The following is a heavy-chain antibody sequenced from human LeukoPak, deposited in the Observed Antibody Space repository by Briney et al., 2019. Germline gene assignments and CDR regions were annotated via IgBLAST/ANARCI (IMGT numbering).Heavy chain of an antibody. CDR1: GYTFTSYY. J-gene: IGHJ4*02. V-gene: IGHV1-46*01. Sequence: ASVKVSCKASGYTFTSYYMHWVRQAPGQGLEWMGIFNPSDGSATYAQNFQGRVTTTRDTSTSTVYMELSTLRSEDTAVYYCARKVDSSGWYFDYWGQGTLVTVSS. CDR2: FNPSDGSA. D-gene: IGHD6-19*01. CDR3: ARKVDSSGWYFDY.